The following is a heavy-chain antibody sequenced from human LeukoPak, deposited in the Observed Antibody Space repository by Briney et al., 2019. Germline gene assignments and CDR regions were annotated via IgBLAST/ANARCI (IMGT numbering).Heavy chain of an antibody. D-gene: IGHD1-26*01. CDR1: VGTFSSYA. Sequence: SVKVSCKASVGTFSSYAISWVRQAPGQGLEWMGGIIPIFGTANYAQKFQGRVTITADESTSTAYMELSSLRSEDTAVYYCARERGASLSVYYYYMDVWGKGTTVTVSS. J-gene: IGHJ6*03. V-gene: IGHV1-69*13. CDR3: ARERGASLSVYYYYMDV. CDR2: IIPIFGTA.